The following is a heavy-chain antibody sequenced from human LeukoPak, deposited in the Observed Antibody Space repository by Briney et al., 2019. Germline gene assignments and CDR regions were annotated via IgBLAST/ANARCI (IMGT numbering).Heavy chain of an antibody. CDR3: ARGSGYDYVYYWYFDL. CDR1: GGSVSDYY. D-gene: IGHD5-12*01. Sequence: SETLSLTCTISGGSVSDYYWSWIRQSPGKGLEWIGYIYYSGSTNYNPSLKSRVTISVDTSKNQFSLKLSSVTAADTAVYYCARGSGYDYVYYWYFDLWGRGTLVTVSS. CDR2: IYYSGST. V-gene: IGHV4-59*02. J-gene: IGHJ2*01.